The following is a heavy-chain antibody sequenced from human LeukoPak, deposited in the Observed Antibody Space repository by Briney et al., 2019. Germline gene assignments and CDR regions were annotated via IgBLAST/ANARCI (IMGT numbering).Heavy chain of an antibody. V-gene: IGHV4-31*03. CDR2: MHYSGRT. Sequence: PSETQSLTCTLSGGSISSGGYYWTWISQHPGKGLDRTGYMHYSGRTYYKPSLKSRVTISVDTCKNQFSLKLSSVTAAETGVYACASVNDYGLFFDYWGQGNLVTVSS. D-gene: IGHD4/OR15-4a*01. J-gene: IGHJ4*02. CDR1: GGSISSGGYY. CDR3: ASVNDYGLFFDY.